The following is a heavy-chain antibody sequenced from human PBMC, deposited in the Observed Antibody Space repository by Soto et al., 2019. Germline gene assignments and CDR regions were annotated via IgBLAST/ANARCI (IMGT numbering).Heavy chain of an antibody. CDR2: ISYDGSLQ. V-gene: IGHV3-30*03. Sequence: QAQLVESGGGVVQPGRSLRLSCAASGFAFSSYGMHWARQAPGRGLEGVAVISYDGSLQHYPDSVRGRFPISRDNGKNMVLLQMSSLRAEDTAVYYCVSDRGYGHASVPYSWGQGTLVSVSS. J-gene: IGHJ4*02. CDR3: VSDRGYGHASVPYS. CDR1: GFAFSSYG. D-gene: IGHD5-18*01.